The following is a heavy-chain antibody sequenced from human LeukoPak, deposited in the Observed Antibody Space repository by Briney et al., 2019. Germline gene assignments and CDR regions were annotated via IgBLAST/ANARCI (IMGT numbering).Heavy chain of an antibody. CDR3: ARAQSDYYASSGYDY. Sequence: ASVKVSCKASGYTFTSYVISWVRQAPGQGLEWMGWISAYNGNTNYAQKLQGRVTMTTDTSTSTAYMELRSLRSDDTAVYYCARAQSDYYASSGYDYWGQGTLVTVSS. D-gene: IGHD3-22*01. J-gene: IGHJ4*02. CDR2: ISAYNGNT. V-gene: IGHV1-18*01. CDR1: GYTFTSYV.